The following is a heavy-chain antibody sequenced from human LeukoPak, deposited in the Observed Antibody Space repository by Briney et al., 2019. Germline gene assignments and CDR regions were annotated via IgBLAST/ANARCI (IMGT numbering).Heavy chain of an antibody. Sequence: SETLSLTCTVSGGSISSSSYYWGWIRQPPGKGLEWIGSIYYSGSTYYNPSLKSRVTISVDTSKNQFSLKLSSVTAADTAVYYCARATSGVVPASNYMDVWGKGTTVTVSS. J-gene: IGHJ6*03. CDR2: IYYSGST. D-gene: IGHD2-2*01. V-gene: IGHV4-39*07. CDR3: ARATSGVVPASNYMDV. CDR1: GGSISSSSYY.